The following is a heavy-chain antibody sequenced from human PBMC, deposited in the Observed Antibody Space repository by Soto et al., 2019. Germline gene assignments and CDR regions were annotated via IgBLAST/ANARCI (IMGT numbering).Heavy chain of an antibody. V-gene: IGHV3-43*01. CDR3: AKDSYDILTGQKPYFDS. D-gene: IGHD3-9*01. CDR2: ISWDGGIT. J-gene: IGHJ4*02. CDR1: GFTFNAYT. Sequence: LRLSCAASGFTFNAYTMHWVRQAPGKGLEWVSLISWDGGITYYGDSVKGRFTVSRDNSDNSLYLQMTSLRSDDTAFYYCAKDSYDILTGQKPYFDSWGKGTLVTVSS.